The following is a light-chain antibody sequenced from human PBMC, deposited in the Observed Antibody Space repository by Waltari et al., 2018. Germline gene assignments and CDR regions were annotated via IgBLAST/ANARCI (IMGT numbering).Light chain of an antibody. CDR2: DVS. CDR3: CSYAGTYSLI. Sequence: QSALTQPRSVSGSPGLSVTISCTGTRSDVGGSDHVSWSQPHPGKAPKRMIHDVSRRPSGVPDRFSGSKSGNTASLTIFGLQAEDEADYYCCSYAGTYSLIFGGGTKVIVL. J-gene: IGLJ2*01. CDR1: RSDVGGSDH. V-gene: IGLV2-11*01.